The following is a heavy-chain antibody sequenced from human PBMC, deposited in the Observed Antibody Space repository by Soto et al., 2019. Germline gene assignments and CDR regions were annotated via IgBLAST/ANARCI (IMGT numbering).Heavy chain of an antibody. CDR2: IYSGGST. CDR1: GFTVSSNY. CDR3: ARDSASNYYFDY. V-gene: IGHV3-66*01. Sequence: GGSLRLSCAASGFTVSSNYMSWVRQAPGKGLEWVSVIYSGGSTYYADSVKGRFTISRDNSKNTLYLQMNSLRAEDTAVYYCARDSASNYYFDYWGQGTLVTVSS. J-gene: IGHJ4*02.